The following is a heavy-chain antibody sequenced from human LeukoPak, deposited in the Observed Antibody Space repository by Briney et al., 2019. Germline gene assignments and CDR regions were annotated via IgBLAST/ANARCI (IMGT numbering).Heavy chain of an antibody. Sequence: PSETLSLTRTVSGGSISSYYWSWIRQPPGKGLEWIGYIYYSGSTNYNPSLKSRVTISVDTSKNQFSLKLSSVTAADTAVYYCARAGSSSEDYYYYYMDVWGKGTTVTVSS. V-gene: IGHV4-59*01. CDR1: GGSISSYY. CDR3: ARAGSSSEDYYYYYMDV. D-gene: IGHD6-6*01. J-gene: IGHJ6*03. CDR2: IYYSGST.